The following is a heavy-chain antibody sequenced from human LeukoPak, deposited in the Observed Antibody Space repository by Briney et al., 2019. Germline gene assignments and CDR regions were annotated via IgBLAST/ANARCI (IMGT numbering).Heavy chain of an antibody. CDR3: TTRPYSSSSPDY. CDR2: IKSKTDGETT. V-gene: IGHV3-15*01. CDR1: GFTFSSYT. D-gene: IGHD6-6*01. Sequence: GGSLRLSCAASGFTFSSYTMNWVRQAPGKGLEWVGRIKSKTDGETTDYTAPVKGRFTISRVDSKNTLYLQMNSLKSEDTAMYYCTTRPYSSSSPDYWGQGTLVTVSS. J-gene: IGHJ4*02.